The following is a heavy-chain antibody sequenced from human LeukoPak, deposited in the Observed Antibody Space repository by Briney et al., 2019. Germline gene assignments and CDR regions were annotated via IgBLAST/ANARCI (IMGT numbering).Heavy chain of an antibody. CDR1: GFTFSSYG. V-gene: IGHV3-30*02. CDR2: IRYDGSNK. D-gene: IGHD3-3*01. Sequence: TGGSLRLSCAASGFTFSSYGMHWVRQAPGKGLEWVAFIRYDGSNKYYADSVKGRFTISRDNSKNTLYLQMNSLRAEDTAVYYCAKSITIFGVVITQEAFDYWGQGTLVTVSS. J-gene: IGHJ4*02. CDR3: AKSITIFGVVITQEAFDY.